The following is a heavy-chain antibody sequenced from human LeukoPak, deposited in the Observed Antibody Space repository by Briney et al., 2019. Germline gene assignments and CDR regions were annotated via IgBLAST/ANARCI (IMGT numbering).Heavy chain of an antibody. J-gene: IGHJ4*02. CDR3: ARDSGSWAFDS. D-gene: IGHD6-13*01. CDR2: LKPIGEST. CDR1: GYTFTSYN. V-gene: IGHV1-46*01. Sequence: ASVKVSCKASGYTFTSYNMHWVRQAPGRGLEWMGILKPIGESTTYAQKFQGRVTMTRDTSTSTVYMELSSLRSEDTAVYSCARDSGSWAFDSWGQGSLVTVSS.